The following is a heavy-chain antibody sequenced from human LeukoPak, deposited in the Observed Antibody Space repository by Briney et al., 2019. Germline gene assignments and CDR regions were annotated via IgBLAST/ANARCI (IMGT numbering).Heavy chain of an antibody. CDR2: ISYDGSNK. D-gene: IGHD3-10*01. V-gene: IGHV3-30*18. CDR3: AKEMLLWFGELDYYGMDV. J-gene: IGHJ6*04. CDR1: GFTFSSYG. Sequence: GRSLRLSCAASGFTFSSYGMHWVRQAPGKGLEWVAVISYDGSNKYYAESAKGRFTISRDNSKNTLYLQMNSLRAEDTAVYYCAKEMLLWFGELDYYGMDVWGKGTTVTVSS.